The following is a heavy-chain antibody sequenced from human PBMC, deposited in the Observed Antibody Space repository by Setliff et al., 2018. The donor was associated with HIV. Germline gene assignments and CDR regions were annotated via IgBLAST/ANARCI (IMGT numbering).Heavy chain of an antibody. D-gene: IGHD2-8*01. CDR1: GGLISSHIYQ. CDR2: IFYTGST. CDR3: ARRGRDGVFIMFATGFDP. Sequence: SETLSLTCTVSGGLISSHIYQWGWIRQPPGKGLEWIGDIFYTGSTYYNPSLKSRVAISVDTSENQFSLKLNSVTAADTAVYYCARRGRDGVFIMFATGFDPWGQGALVTVSS. V-gene: IGHV4-39*01. J-gene: IGHJ5*02.